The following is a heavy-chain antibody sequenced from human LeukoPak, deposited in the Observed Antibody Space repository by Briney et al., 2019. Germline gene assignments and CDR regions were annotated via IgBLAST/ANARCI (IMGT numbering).Heavy chain of an antibody. CDR3: ARNHDYGDLFDY. J-gene: IGHJ4*02. CDR2: IYRSGST. D-gene: IGHD4-17*01. V-gene: IGHV4-38-2*02. CDR1: GYSISSGYY. Sequence: SETLSLTCTVSGYSISSGYYWGWIRQPPGKGLEWIGSIYRSGSTYYNPSLKSRVTISVDTSKNQFSLKLSSVTAADTAVYYCARNHDYGDLFDYWGQGTLVTVSS.